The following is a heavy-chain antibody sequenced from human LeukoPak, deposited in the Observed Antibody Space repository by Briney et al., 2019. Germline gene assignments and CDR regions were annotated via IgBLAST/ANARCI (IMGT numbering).Heavy chain of an antibody. V-gene: IGHV1-8*01. Sequence: ASVKVSCKASGYTFTSYDINWVRQATGQGLEWMGWMNPNSGNTGYAQKFQGRVTMTTDTSTSTAYMELRSLRSDDTAVYYCARGGYYYGSGSYENYFDYWGQGTLVTVSS. J-gene: IGHJ4*02. D-gene: IGHD3-10*01. CDR3: ARGGYYYGSGSYENYFDY. CDR2: MNPNSGNT. CDR1: GYTFTSYD.